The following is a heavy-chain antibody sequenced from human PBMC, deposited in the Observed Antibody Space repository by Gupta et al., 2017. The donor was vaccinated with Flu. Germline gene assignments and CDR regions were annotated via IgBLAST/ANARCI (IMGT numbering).Heavy chain of an antibody. J-gene: IGHJ3*02. D-gene: IGHD1-14*01. V-gene: IGHV3-7*01. CDR2: INPGGGTT. CDR1: GSTFWSSW. CDR3: VRDPESSAFDI. Sequence: EEQLVETVGDLVQPGAALRLSCVDSGSTFWSSWITWVHQATGTSLEMGANINPGGGTTNYLDSVKGRFTISRDYAKNSVYLQMNSLRVDDTATYYCVRDPESSAFDIWGQGTMVTVSS.